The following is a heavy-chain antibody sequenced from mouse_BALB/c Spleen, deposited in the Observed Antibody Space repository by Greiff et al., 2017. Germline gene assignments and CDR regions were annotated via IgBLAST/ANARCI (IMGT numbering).Heavy chain of an antibody. D-gene: IGHD2-4*01. J-gene: IGHJ3*01. CDR3: AIYYDYGWFAY. V-gene: IGHV14-1*02. CDR1: GFNIKDYY. Sequence: VQLKESGAELVRPGALVKLSCKASGFNIKDYYMHWVKQRPEQGLEWIGWIDPENGNTIYDPKFQGKASITADTSSNTAYLQLSSLTSEDTAVYYCAIYYDYGWFAYWGQGTLVTVSA. CDR2: IDPENGNT.